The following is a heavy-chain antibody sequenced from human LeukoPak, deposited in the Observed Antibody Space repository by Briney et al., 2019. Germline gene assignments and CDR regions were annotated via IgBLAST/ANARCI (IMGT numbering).Heavy chain of an antibody. V-gene: IGHV4-34*01. Sequence: SETLSLTCAVYGGSFSGYYWSWIRQPPGKGLEWIGEINHSGSTNYNPSLKSRVTISVDTSKNQFSLKLSSVTAVDTAVYYCARGRGAAAPKPPKHWGQGTLVTVSS. CDR2: INHSGST. CDR3: ARGRGAAAPKPPKH. J-gene: IGHJ1*01. CDR1: GGSFSGYY. D-gene: IGHD6-13*01.